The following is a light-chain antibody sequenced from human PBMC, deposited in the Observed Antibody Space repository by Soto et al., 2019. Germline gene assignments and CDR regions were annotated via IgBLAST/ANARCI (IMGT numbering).Light chain of an antibody. J-gene: IGKJ1*01. CDR1: QSVSRGH. CDR3: QQHASSPRP. V-gene: IGKV3-20*01. CDR2: GPS. Sequence: EIGWAQSPGTLSLSPGERATLSCRASQSVSRGHLAWYQQKPGQAPRLLIYGPSSRATDIPDRFSGSGSGTDFTLTISRLEPEDFAVYYRQQHASSPRPVGQRTTVDI.